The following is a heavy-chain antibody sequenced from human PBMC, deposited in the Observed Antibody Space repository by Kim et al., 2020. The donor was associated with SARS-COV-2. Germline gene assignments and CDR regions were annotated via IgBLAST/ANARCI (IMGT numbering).Heavy chain of an antibody. CDR3: AREEDDFGANSGYFDY. Sequence: SVKGRLTISRDYSKNTLYLQMNRLRVEDTGIYYCAREEDDFGANSGYFDYWGQGILVTVSS. V-gene: IGHV3-66*01. D-gene: IGHD4-17*01. J-gene: IGHJ4*02.